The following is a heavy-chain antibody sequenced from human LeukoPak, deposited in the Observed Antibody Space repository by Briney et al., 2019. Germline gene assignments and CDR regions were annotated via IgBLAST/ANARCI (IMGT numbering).Heavy chain of an antibody. V-gene: IGHV1-8*01. Sequence: ASVKVSCKTSGYTFTSYDFNWLRQATGQGPEWMGWMNPNSGATGYAQKFQGRVTMTRSASINTAYMELTNLRSEDTAVYYCARAPRSRGFDYWGQGTLVTVSS. CDR2: MNPNSGAT. J-gene: IGHJ4*02. CDR1: GYTFTSYD. D-gene: IGHD3-10*01. CDR3: ARAPRSRGFDY.